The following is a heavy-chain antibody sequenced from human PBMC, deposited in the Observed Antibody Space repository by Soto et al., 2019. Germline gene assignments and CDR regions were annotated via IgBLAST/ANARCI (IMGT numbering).Heavy chain of an antibody. J-gene: IGHJ6*02. V-gene: IGHV4-30-4*01. D-gene: IGHD3-3*01. CDR2: IYYSGST. CDR1: GGSISSGDYY. CDR3: ARERSSYYDF. Sequence: SETLSLTCTVSGGSISSGDYYWSWIRQPPGKGLGWIGYIYYSGSTYYNPSLKSRVTISVDTSKNQFSLKLSSVTAADTAVYYCARERSSYYDFWSQGTTVTVSS.